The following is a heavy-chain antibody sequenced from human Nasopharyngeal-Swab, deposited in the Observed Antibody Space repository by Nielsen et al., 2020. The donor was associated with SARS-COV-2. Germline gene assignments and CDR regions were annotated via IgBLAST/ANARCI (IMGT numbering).Heavy chain of an antibody. D-gene: IGHD3-10*01. CDR1: GFTFSSNW. V-gene: IGHV3-7*01. J-gene: IGHJ4*02. CDR2: IKQDGSEK. Sequence: GGSLRLSCAASGFTFSSNWMSWVRQAPGKGLEWVANIKQDGSEKYYVDSVKGRFTISRDNAKNSLYLQMNSLRAEDTAVYYCARASGSGSFDYWGQGTLVTVSS. CDR3: ARASGSGSFDY.